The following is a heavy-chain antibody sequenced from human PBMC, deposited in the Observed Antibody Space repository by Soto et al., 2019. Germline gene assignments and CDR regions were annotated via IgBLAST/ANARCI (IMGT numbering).Heavy chain of an antibody. J-gene: IGHJ4*02. V-gene: IGHV1-58*01. CDR1: GFIFTSSS. D-gene: IGHD3-22*01. Sequence: ASVKISCKASGFIFTSSSVQWVRQARGQRLEWIGWITVGTGNTNYAQKLQERVTIKRDMSTSTAYMELSNLRSEDTAVYYCAAGDSSGYYGGWGEGTQVTVSS. CDR3: AAGDSSGYYGG. CDR2: ITVGTGNT.